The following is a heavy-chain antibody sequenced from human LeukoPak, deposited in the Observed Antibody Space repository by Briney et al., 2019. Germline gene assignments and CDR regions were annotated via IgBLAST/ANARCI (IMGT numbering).Heavy chain of an antibody. J-gene: IGHJ4*02. CDR2: ISSSSSSYI. CDR3: ARGTVVTPSGDY. CDR1: GFTFSSYS. D-gene: IGHD4-23*01. Sequence: GGSLRLSCAASGFTFSSYSMNWVRQAPGKGLEWVSSISSSSSSYIYYADSVKGRFTISRDNAKNSLYLQMNSLRAEDTAVYYCARGTVVTPSGDYWGQGTLVTVSS. V-gene: IGHV3-21*01.